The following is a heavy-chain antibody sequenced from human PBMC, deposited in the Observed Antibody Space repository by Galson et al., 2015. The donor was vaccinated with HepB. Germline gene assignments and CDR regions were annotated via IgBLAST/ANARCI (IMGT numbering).Heavy chain of an antibody. V-gene: IGHV1-3*01. Sequence: SVKVSCKASGYSFTGYGIHWVRQAPGQRLEWTGWFNAGNGNTKYPQKFQGRVTFTRDTSASTAYMELSSLRSEDTAVYYCARDYYGSGPKVGGMDVWGQGTTVTVSS. J-gene: IGHJ6*02. CDR3: ARDYYGSGPKVGGMDV. CDR1: GYSFTGYG. D-gene: IGHD3-10*01. CDR2: FNAGNGNT.